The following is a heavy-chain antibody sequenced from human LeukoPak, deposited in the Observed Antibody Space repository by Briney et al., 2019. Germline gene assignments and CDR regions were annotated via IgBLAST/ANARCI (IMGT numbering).Heavy chain of an antibody. CDR3: ARDPGGATWKHFDY. CDR1: GYTFTSYG. Sequence: RASVKVSCNASGYTFTSYGISWVRQAPGQGLEWMGWISAYNGNTNYAQKLQGRVTMTTDTSTSTAYMELRSLRSDDTAVYYCARDPGGATWKHFDYWGQGTLVTVSS. CDR2: ISAYNGNT. V-gene: IGHV1-18*01. D-gene: IGHD1-26*01. J-gene: IGHJ4*02.